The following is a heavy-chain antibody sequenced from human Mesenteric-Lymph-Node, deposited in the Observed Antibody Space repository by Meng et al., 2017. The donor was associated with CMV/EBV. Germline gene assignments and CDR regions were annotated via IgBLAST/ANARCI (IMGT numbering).Heavy chain of an antibody. CDR2: IKYDGSEK. J-gene: IGHJ4*02. CDR3: TTWRTPGY. CDR1: GFTVSNNY. Sequence: GESLKISCAASGFTVSNNYMTWVRQAPGKGLEWVANIKYDGSEKYYVDSVKGRFTISRDNTKNLVFLQMNSLRVEDTAVYYCTTWRTPGYWGQGTLVTVSS. D-gene: IGHD1-14*01. V-gene: IGHV3-7*01.